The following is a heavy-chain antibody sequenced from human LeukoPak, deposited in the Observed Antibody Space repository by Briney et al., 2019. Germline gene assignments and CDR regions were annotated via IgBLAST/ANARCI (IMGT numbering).Heavy chain of an antibody. D-gene: IGHD6-6*01. V-gene: IGHV4-59*01. CDR1: GGSISSYY. J-gene: IGHJ3*02. CDR3: ARVHRLVPGPFHI. CDR2: IYYSGST. Sequence: SETLSLTCTVSGGSISSYYWSWIRQPPGKGMEWIGNIYYSGSTNYNPSLKSRVTISVDTSKNQFSLNLRSVTAADTAVFYCARVHRLVPGPFHIWGQGTMVIVSS.